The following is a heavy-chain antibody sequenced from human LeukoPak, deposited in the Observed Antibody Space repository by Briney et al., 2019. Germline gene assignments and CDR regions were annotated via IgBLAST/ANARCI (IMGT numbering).Heavy chain of an antibody. J-gene: IGHJ3*02. CDR1: GFTFSSYG. D-gene: IGHD3-16*01. CDR2: ILNDGSQE. Sequence: GGSLRLSCAASGFTFSSYGMHWVRQAPGKGLEWVAVILNDGSQEEYADSVKGRFTISRDNSKNTLFLQMNSLRAEDTAVYYCARDDALGDNALDIWGQGTMVTVSS. V-gene: IGHV3-33*01. CDR3: ARDDALGDNALDI.